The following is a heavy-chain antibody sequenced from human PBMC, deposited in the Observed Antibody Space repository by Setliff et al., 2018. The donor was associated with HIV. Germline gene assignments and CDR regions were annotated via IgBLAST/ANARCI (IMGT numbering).Heavy chain of an antibody. V-gene: IGHV1-3*03. CDR3: ARGSKRWLQLDFFDY. J-gene: IGHJ4*02. CDR1: GYTFTSHA. CDR2: INVGNGNT. D-gene: IGHD1-1*01. Sequence: ASVKVSCKASGYTFTSHAFHWVRQAPGQSLEWMGWINVGNGNTRYSREFEGRVTITRDTSASTVHLELTSLRSEDMAVYYCARGSKRWLQLDFFDYWGQGTLVTAPQ.